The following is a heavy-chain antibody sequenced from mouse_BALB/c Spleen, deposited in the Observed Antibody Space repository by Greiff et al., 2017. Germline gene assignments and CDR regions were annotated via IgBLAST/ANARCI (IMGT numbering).Heavy chain of an antibody. V-gene: IGHV14-3*02. CDR2: IDPANGNT. CDR1: GFTIKDYY. D-gene: IGHD1-1*01. Sequence: EVQLQQSGAELVKPGASVKLSCTASGFTIKDYYMHWVKQRPEQGLEWIGRIDPANGNTKYDPKFQGKATITADTSSNTAYLKLSSLTSEDTAVYYCASCDYYGSGYGYDFDYWGQGTTLTVSS. J-gene: IGHJ2*01. CDR3: ASCDYYGSGYGYDFDY.